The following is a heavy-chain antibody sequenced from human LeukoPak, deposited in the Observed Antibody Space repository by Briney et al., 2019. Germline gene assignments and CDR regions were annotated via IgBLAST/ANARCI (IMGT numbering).Heavy chain of an antibody. V-gene: IGHV4-59*01. Sequence: IPSETLSLTCTVSGGSISSYHWSWIRQPPGKGLEWIGYFIYSGNINYNASLKSRVTISVDTSKNQFSLKLSSVTAADTAVYYCARGEEDSSGYFLPYFDYGGQGTLVTVSS. CDR1: GGSISSYH. J-gene: IGHJ4*02. CDR3: ARGEEDSSGYFLPYFDY. CDR2: FIYSGNI. D-gene: IGHD3-22*01.